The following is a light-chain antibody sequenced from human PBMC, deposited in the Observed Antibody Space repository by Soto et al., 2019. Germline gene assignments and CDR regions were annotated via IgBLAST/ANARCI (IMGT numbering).Light chain of an antibody. CDR1: SSNIGSNF. V-gene: IGLV1-44*01. J-gene: IGLJ3*02. CDR2: NNN. Sequence: QSVLTQPPSASGTPGQRVTIPCSGSSSNIGSNFVNWYQQLPGTAPKLLMYNNNQRPSGVPDRFSGSKSGTSASLAISGLQSEDEADYHCATWDDSLNGLVFGGGTQVPVL. CDR3: ATWDDSLNGLV.